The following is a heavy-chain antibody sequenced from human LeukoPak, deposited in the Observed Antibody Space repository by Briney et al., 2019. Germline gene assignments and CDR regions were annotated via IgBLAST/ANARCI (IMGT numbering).Heavy chain of an antibody. D-gene: IGHD3-10*01. CDR1: GFTFSTYW. Sequence: GGSLILSCAASGFTFSTYWMHWVRQAPGKGLVWVSHINNDGSSTTYADSVKGRFTISRDNTKNTLYLQMTNLRADDTAVYYCTRDYYNRFDYWGQGTQVTVSS. CDR3: TRDYYNRFDY. V-gene: IGHV3-74*01. J-gene: IGHJ4*02. CDR2: INNDGSST.